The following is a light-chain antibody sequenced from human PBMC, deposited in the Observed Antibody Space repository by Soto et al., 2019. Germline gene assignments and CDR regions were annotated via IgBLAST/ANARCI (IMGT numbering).Light chain of an antibody. CDR1: QSISSW. J-gene: IGKJ2*01. Sequence: DIQMTQSPSTLSASVGDGVTITCRASQSISSWLAWYQQKPGKAPKLLIYDASSLESGVPSRFSGSGSGTEFTLPISSLQPDDFATYYCQQYNSYPMYTFGQGTKLEIK. V-gene: IGKV1-5*01. CDR3: QQYNSYPMYT. CDR2: DAS.